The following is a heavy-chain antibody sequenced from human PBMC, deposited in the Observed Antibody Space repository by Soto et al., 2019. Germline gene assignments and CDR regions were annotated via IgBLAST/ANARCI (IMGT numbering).Heavy chain of an antibody. Sequence: SETLSLTCAVNRGSLRGYYWNWIRQSPGKGLEWIGEINQNGGTKYNPSLKSRVSISVVASTNQFSLKLNSVTAADTAVYYCGRDPGGGEYYWGQGTLVTVS. D-gene: IGHD6-6*01. CDR1: RGSLRGYY. CDR3: GRDPGGGEYY. J-gene: IGHJ4*02. V-gene: IGHV4-34*01. CDR2: INQNGGT.